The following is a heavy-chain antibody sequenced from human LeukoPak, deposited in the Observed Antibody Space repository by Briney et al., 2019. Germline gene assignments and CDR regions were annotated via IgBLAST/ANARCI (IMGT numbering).Heavy chain of an antibody. V-gene: IGHV4-34*01. CDR1: GGSFSGYY. CDR3: ARSPRPLTAARPSSSFWFDP. CDR2: INHSGST. Sequence: PSETLSLTCAVYGGSFSGYYWSWIRQPPGKGLEWIGEINHSGSTNYNPSLKSRVTISVDTSKNQFSLKLSSVTAADTAVYYCARSPRPLTAARPSSSFWFDPWGQGTQVTVSS. J-gene: IGHJ5*02. D-gene: IGHD6-6*01.